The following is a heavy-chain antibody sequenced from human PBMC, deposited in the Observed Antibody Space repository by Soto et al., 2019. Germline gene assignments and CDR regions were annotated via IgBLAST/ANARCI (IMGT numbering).Heavy chain of an antibody. CDR3: ARDDYDSSGYAFDY. D-gene: IGHD3-22*01. Sequence: ASVKVSCKASGGTFSSYAISWVRQAPGQGLEWMGGIIPIFGTANYAQKFQGRVTITADKSTSTAYMELSSLRSEDTAVYYCARDDYDSSGYAFDYWGQGTLVTSPQ. J-gene: IGHJ4*02. CDR2: IIPIFGTA. CDR1: GGTFSSYA. V-gene: IGHV1-69*06.